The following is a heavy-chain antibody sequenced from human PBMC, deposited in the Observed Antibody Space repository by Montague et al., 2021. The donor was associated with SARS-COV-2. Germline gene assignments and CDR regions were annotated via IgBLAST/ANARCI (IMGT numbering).Heavy chain of an antibody. CDR2: VLYSKGT. D-gene: IGHD3-9*01. J-gene: IGHJ4*02. V-gene: IGHV4-59*08. Sequence: SETLSLTCTVSGVSVTDYYWSWIRQPPGKGLEWVGDVLYSKGTNFNPSLKSRVAISVDTSKNQFSLRLTSVTAADTAFYYCVRYPHYDGLNGPPDFWDQGTLVTVSS. CDR1: GVSVTDYY. CDR3: VRYPHYDGLNGPPDF.